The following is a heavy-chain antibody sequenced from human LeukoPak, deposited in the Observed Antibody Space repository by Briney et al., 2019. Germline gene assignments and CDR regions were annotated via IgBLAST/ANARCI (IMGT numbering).Heavy chain of an antibody. J-gene: IGHJ6*03. Sequence: ASVKVSCKAFGYTFTRYYMHWVRQAPGQGPEWMGVISPSGGSTTYAQKFQGRVTLTRDMSTSTDYLELSSLRSEDTAVYYCARDYYGSGSYYNPWGNYYYMDVWGKGTTVTISS. CDR3: ARDYYGSGSYYNPWGNYYYMDV. CDR1: GYTFTRYY. V-gene: IGHV1-46*01. D-gene: IGHD3-10*01. CDR2: ISPSGGST.